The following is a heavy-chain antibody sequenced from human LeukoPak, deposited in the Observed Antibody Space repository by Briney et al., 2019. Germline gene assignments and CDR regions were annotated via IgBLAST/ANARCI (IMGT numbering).Heavy chain of an antibody. Sequence: PSETLSLTCAVSGGSISSGGYSWSWIRQPPGKGLEWIGYIYYSGSTYYNPSLKSRVTISVDTSKNQFSLKLSSVTAADTAVYYCAREVGAANWFDPWGQGTLVTVSS. CDR2: IYYSGST. CDR1: GGSISSGGYS. D-gene: IGHD1-26*01. CDR3: AREVGAANWFDP. V-gene: IGHV4-30-4*07. J-gene: IGHJ5*02.